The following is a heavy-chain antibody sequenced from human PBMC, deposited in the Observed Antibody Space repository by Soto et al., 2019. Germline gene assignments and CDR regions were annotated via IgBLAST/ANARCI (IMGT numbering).Heavy chain of an antibody. CDR1: GFTFSSYG. CDR2: ISYDGSNK. Sequence: QVQLVESGGGVVQPGRSLRLSCAASGFTFSSYGMHWVRQAPGKGLEWVAVISYDGSNKYYADSVKGRFTISRDNSKNPLYLPMNSLRAEDTAVYYCAKDWGESSVAWPAHPPDYWGQGTRVTVSS. D-gene: IGHD3-22*01. CDR3: AKDWGESSVAWPAHPPDY. J-gene: IGHJ4*02. V-gene: IGHV3-30*18.